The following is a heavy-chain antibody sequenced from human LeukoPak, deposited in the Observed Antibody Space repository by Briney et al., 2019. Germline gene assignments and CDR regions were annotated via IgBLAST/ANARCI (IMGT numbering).Heavy chain of an antibody. V-gene: IGHV3-30-3*01. CDR2: ISYDGSNK. J-gene: IGHJ4*02. CDR3: ARGSNFISYYYDSSGYSPFGY. D-gene: IGHD3-22*01. CDR1: GFTFSSYA. Sequence: GRSLRLSCAASGFTFSSYAMHWVRQAPGKGLEWVAVISYDGSNKYYADSVKGRFTISRDNSKNTLYLQMNSLRAEDMAVYYCARGSNFISYYYDSSGYSPFGYWGQGTLVTVSS.